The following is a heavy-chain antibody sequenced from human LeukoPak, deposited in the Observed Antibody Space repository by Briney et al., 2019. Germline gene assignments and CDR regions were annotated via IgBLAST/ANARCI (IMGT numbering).Heavy chain of an antibody. CDR2: IYYSGST. J-gene: IGHJ2*01. V-gene: IGHV4-59*12. CDR1: GGSISSYY. Sequence: SETLSLTCTVSGGSISSYYWSWIRQPPGKGLEWIGYIYYSGSTYYNPSLKSRVTISVDTSKNQFSLKLSSVTAADTAVYYCARAWTRSPWYFDLWGRGTLVTVSS. D-gene: IGHD3/OR15-3a*01. CDR3: ARAWTRSPWYFDL.